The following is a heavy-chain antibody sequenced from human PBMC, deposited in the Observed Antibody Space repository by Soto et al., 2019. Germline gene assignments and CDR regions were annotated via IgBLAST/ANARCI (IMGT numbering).Heavy chain of an antibody. D-gene: IGHD3-22*01. V-gene: IGHV3-13*04. Sequence: GGSLRLSCSASGFTFSSYDMHWVRQGPGKGLEWVSAIGTASDTNYAGSVKGRFTISRENAKNSLYLQMNSLRAGDTAIYFCARAIGPTLFDYWGQGTLVTVSS. J-gene: IGHJ4*02. CDR1: GFTFSSYD. CDR2: IGTASDT. CDR3: ARAIGPTLFDY.